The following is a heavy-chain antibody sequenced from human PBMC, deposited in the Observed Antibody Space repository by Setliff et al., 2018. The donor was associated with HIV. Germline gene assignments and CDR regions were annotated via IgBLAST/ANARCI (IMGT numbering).Heavy chain of an antibody. CDR3: AKSHMGSILSDWFFDL. V-gene: IGHV1-69*13. D-gene: IGHD3-10*01. CDR1: GGTFSSYG. CDR2: IIPIFGTA. Sequence: ASVKVSCKASGGTFSSYGISWVRQAPGQGLEWMGGIIPIFGTANQAQKFQGRVTITADEYTSTAYMELSSLRSEDTAVYYCAKSHMGSILSDWFFDLWDRGTLVTVSS. J-gene: IGHJ2*01.